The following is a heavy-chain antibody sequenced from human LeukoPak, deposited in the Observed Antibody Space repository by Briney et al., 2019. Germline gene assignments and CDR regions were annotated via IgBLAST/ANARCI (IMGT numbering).Heavy chain of an antibody. D-gene: IGHD3-22*01. CDR1: GFTFSSYS. CDR3: ASTYYDSSGTFIDAFDI. J-gene: IGHJ3*02. CDR2: ISSTSSTI. V-gene: IGHV3-48*04. Sequence: GGSLRLSCAASGFTFSSYSMNWVLQAPGKGLEWVSYISSTSSTIYYADSVKGRFTISRDNAKNSLYLQMNSLRAVDTAVYYCASTYYDSSGTFIDAFDIWGQGTMVTVSS.